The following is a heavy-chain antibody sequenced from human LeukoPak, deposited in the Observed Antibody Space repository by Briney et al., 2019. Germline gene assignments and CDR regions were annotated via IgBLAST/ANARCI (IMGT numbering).Heavy chain of an antibody. J-gene: IGHJ5*02. CDR3: TTDKWS. Sequence: PGGSLRLSCEASGFTFINAWISWVRQVPGKGLEWVGHINSKTDGGTTDYAAPVKGRVTISRDDSKNTLYLQMNNLKTEDTAVYYCTTDKWSWGQGTLVTVSP. V-gene: IGHV3-15*01. CDR2: INSKTDGGTT. D-gene: IGHD2-8*01. CDR1: GFTFINAW.